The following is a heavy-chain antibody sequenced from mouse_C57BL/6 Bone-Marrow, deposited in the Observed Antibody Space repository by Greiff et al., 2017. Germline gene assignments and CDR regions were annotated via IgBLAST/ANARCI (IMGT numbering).Heavy chain of an antibody. D-gene: IGHD1-1*01. J-gene: IGHJ1*03. V-gene: IGHV5-2*01. CDR2: INSDGGST. CDR3: ARIYYYGSSHWYFDV. Sequence: EVKVVESGGGLVQPGESLKLSCESNEYEFPSHDMSWVRKTPEKRLELVAAINSDGGSTYYPDTMERRFIISRDNTKTTLYLQMSSLRSEDTALYYCARIYYYGSSHWYFDVWGTGTTVTVSS. CDR1: EYEFPSHD.